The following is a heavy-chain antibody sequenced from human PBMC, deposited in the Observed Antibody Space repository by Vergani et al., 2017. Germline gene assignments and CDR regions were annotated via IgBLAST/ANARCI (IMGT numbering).Heavy chain of an antibody. CDR1: GGSISSSSYY. D-gene: IGHD3-22*01. J-gene: IGHJ3*02. CDR3: ARLGISTYYYDSSGYSDDAFDI. Sequence: QLQLQESGPGLVKPSETLSLTCTVSGGSISSSSYYWGWIRQPPGKGLEWIGSIYYSGSTYYNPSLKSRVTISVDTSKNQFSLKLSSVTSADTAVYYCARLGISTYYYDSSGYSDDAFDIWGQGPMVTVSS. V-gene: IGHV4-39*01. CDR2: IYYSGST.